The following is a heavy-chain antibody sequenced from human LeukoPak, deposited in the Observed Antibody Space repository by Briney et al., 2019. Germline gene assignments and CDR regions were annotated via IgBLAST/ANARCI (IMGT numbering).Heavy chain of an antibody. CDR2: IYTSGST. CDR3: ARERFGNPDY. D-gene: IGHD3-16*01. J-gene: IGHJ4*02. Sequence: SETLSLTCIVSGGSINNYYWRWLRQPAGKGLEWIGRIYTSGSTDYNPSLKSRVTMSIDTSKNQFSLKLSSVTAADTAVYYCARERFGNPDYWGQGILVTVSS. V-gene: IGHV4-4*07. CDR1: GGSINNYY.